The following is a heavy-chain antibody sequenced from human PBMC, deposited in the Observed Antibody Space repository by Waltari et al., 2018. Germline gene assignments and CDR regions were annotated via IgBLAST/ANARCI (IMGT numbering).Heavy chain of an antibody. J-gene: IGHJ2*01. Sequence: QVQLVESGGGLVKPGGSLRLSCAASGFTFSDYYMRWIRPAPGKGLEWVSYISSSVSTIYYADSVKGRFTISRDNAKNSLYLQMNSLRAEDTAVYYCASQDQLLYWYFDLWGRGTLVTVSS. CDR1: GFTFSDYY. CDR3: ASQDQLLYWYFDL. V-gene: IGHV3-11*04. CDR2: ISSSVSTI. D-gene: IGHD2-2*01.